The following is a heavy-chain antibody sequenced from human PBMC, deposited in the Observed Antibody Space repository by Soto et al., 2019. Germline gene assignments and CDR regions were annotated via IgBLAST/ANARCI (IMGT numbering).Heavy chain of an antibody. D-gene: IGHD3-22*01. Sequence: EVQLLESGGGLVQPGGSLRLSCAASGFTFNSYAMSWVRQAPGKGLGWVSTIIGSGGSTYYADSVRGRFSVSRDNSKNTLNLKMNSLRAEGTDVYYCAKDRNYYDSSGYDYWGQGTLVTVSA. CDR2: IIGSGGST. CDR1: GFTFNSYA. CDR3: AKDRNYYDSSGYDY. V-gene: IGHV3-23*01. J-gene: IGHJ4*02.